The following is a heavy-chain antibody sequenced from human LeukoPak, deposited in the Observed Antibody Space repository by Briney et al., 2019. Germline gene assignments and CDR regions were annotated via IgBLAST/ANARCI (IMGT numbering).Heavy chain of an antibody. D-gene: IGHD3-10*01. Sequence: GESLKISCKGSGYSFTSYWISWVRQMPGKGLEWMGRIDPSDSYTNYSPSFQGHVTISADKSISTAYLQWSSLKVSDTAMYYCARQGTMVRSFGYWGQGTLVTVSS. V-gene: IGHV5-10-1*01. CDR2: IDPSDSYT. CDR3: ARQGTMVRSFGY. J-gene: IGHJ4*02. CDR1: GYSFTSYW.